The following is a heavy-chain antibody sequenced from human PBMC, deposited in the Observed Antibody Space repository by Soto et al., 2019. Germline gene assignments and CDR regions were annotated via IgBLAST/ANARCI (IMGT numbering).Heavy chain of an antibody. Sequence: QVQLVESGGGVVQPGRSLRLSCAASGFTFSSYGMHWVRQAPGKGLEWVAVIWYDGSNKYYADSVKGRFTISRDNSKNTLYLQMNSLRAEDTAVYYCARGLVVRGVQTPYYYYGMDVWGQGTTVTVSS. D-gene: IGHD3-10*01. J-gene: IGHJ6*02. CDR1: GFTFSSYG. CDR3: ARGLVVRGVQTPYYYYGMDV. V-gene: IGHV3-33*01. CDR2: IWYDGSNK.